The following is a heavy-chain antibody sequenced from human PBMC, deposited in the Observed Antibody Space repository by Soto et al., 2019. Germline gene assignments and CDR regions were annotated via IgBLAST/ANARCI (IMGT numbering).Heavy chain of an antibody. CDR1: GYTFTGYY. V-gene: IGHV1-2*04. Sequence: QVQLVQSGGEGKKPGASVKVSCKASGYTFTGYYMHWVRQAPGQGLEWMGWINPNSGGTNFAQKFQGWVTMTRDTSISTAYMELSRLRSDDTAVYYCARAYSSSWYGGYYYYYGMDVWGQGTTVTVSS. J-gene: IGHJ6*01. CDR3: ARAYSSSWYGGYYYYYGMDV. CDR2: INPNSGGT. D-gene: IGHD6-13*01.